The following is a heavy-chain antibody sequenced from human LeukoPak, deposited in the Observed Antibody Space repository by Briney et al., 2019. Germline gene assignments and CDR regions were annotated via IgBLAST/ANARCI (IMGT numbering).Heavy chain of an antibody. CDR2: ISWNSGSI. D-gene: IGHD2-2*01. V-gene: IGHV3-9*03. CDR1: GFTFDDYA. Sequence: GGSLRLSCAASGFTFDDYAMHWVRQAPGKGLEWVSGISWNSGSIGYADSVKGRFTISRDNAKNSLHLQMNSLRAEDMALYYCAKVGYCSSTSCSDAFDIWGQGTMVTVSS. CDR3: AKVGYCSSTSCSDAFDI. J-gene: IGHJ3*02.